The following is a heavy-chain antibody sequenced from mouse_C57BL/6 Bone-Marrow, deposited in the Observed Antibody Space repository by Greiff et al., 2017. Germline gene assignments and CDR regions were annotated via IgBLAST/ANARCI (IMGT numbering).Heavy chain of an antibody. V-gene: IGHV5-6*01. CDR3: ASNDLFAY. Sequence: EVQLVESGGDLVKPGGSLKLSCAASGFTFSSYGMSWVRQTPDKRLEWVATISSGGSYTYYPDSVKGLFTISRDNAKNTLYLQMSSLKSEDTAMYYCASNDLFAYWGQGTLVTVSA. CDR2: ISSGGSYT. CDR1: GFTFSSYG. D-gene: IGHD2-4*01. J-gene: IGHJ3*01.